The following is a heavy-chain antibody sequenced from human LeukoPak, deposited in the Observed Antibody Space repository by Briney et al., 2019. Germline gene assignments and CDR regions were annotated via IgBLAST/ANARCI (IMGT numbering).Heavy chain of an antibody. J-gene: IGHJ5*02. CDR3: ARGNWFDP. Sequence: GGSLRLSCAASGFTFNSYEMNWVRLAPGKGLEWVSYISPSGSAMYYADSVKGRFTISRDNAKNSLFLQRNSLRADDTALYYCARGNWFDPWGQGTLVTVSS. CDR2: ISPSGSAM. V-gene: IGHV3-48*03. CDR1: GFTFNSYE.